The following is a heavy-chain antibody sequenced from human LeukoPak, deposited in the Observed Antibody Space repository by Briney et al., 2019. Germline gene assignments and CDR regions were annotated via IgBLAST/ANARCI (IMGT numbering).Heavy chain of an antibody. V-gene: IGHV1-24*01. CDR1: GYTLTELS. D-gene: IGHD3-10*01. CDR2: FDPEDGET. J-gene: IGHJ4*02. CDR3: ATAVTMVRGADY. Sequence: ASVKVSCKVSGYTLTELSMHWVRQAPGKGLEWMGGFDPEDGETIYAQKFQGRVTMTEDTSTDTAYMELSSLRSEDTAVYYCATAVTMVRGADYWGQGTLVTVSS.